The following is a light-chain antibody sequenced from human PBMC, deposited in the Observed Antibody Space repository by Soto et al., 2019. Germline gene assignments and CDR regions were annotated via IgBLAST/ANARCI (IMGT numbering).Light chain of an antibody. J-gene: IGKJ2*01. CDR2: YAS. CDR1: QSVSSY. CDR3: QQYSNWPPLYS. V-gene: IGKV3-15*01. Sequence: EIVMTQSPATLSVSPGERATLSCRASQSVSSYLAWYQQKPGLPPRLLIYYASTRATGIPDRFSGSGSGTDFTLTLSSLQSSDLAVYDCQQYSNWPPLYSFGRWTKLAIK.